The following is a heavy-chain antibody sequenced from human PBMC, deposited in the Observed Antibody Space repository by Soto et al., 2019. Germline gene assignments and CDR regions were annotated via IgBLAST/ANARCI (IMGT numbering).Heavy chain of an antibody. CDR3: AKGTMVRGVPVWFDP. V-gene: IGHV3-23*01. CDR2: ISGSGGST. J-gene: IGHJ5*02. Sequence: EVQLLESGGGLVQPGGSLRLSCAASGFTFSSYAMSWVRQAPGKGLELVSAISGSGGSTYYADSVKGLFTISRDNSKNPLYLQMNSLRAEDTAVYYCAKGTMVRGVPVWFDPWGQGTLVTVSS. D-gene: IGHD3-10*01. CDR1: GFTFSSYA.